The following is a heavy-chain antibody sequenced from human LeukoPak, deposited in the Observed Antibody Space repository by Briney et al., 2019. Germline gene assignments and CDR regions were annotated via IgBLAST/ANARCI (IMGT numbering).Heavy chain of an antibody. D-gene: IGHD6-13*01. J-gene: IGHJ5*02. CDR3: ACLAAAEAVP. CDR2: ISSSSSYI. Sequence: GGSLRLSCAASGFTFSSYSMNWVRQAPGKGLEWVSSISSSSSYIYYADSVKGRFTISRDNAKNSLYLQMDSLRAEDTAVYYCACLAAAEAVPWGQGTLVTVSS. CDR1: GFTFSSYS. V-gene: IGHV3-21*01.